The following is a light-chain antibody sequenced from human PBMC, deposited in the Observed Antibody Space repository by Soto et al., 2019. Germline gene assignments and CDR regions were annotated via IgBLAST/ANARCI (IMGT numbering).Light chain of an antibody. CDR2: AAS. CDR3: EQYNNWPWT. CDR1: QSISNN. V-gene: IGKV3-15*01. J-gene: IGKJ1*01. Sequence: EIVMTQSPATLSVSPGERATLSCRASQSISNNVAWYQQKPGQAPRLLIYAASTRAIAIPARFSGSGSGTEFTLTISSLQSEDIALYYCEQYNNWPWTFDQGIKVEIK.